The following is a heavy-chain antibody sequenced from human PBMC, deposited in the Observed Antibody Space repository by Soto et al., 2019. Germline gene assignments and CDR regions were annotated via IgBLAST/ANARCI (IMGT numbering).Heavy chain of an antibody. Sequence: GGSLRLSCAASGFTLSDHYMDWVRQAPGKGLEWVGRSRNEANSYTTLYAASVKGTFTISRDDSKNSVSLQMNSLKTEDTAVYFCDSSSSGCSFDSWGQGTLVTVSS. V-gene: IGHV3-72*01. D-gene: IGHD6-19*01. CDR2: SRNEANSYTT. CDR3: DSSSSGCSFDS. J-gene: IGHJ4*02. CDR1: GFTLSDHY.